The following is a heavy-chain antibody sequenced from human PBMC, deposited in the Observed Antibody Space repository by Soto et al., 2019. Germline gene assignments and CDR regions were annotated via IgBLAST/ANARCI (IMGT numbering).Heavy chain of an antibody. V-gene: IGHV1-3*01. CDR2: INAGNGNT. Sequence: ASVKVSCKASGYTFTSYAMHWVRQAPGQRLEWMGWINAGNGNTKYSQKFQGRVTNTRDTSASTAYMELSSLRSEDTAVYYCARGITLPTPLDYWGQGTLVTVSS. CDR3: ARGITLPTPLDY. CDR1: GYTFTSYA. D-gene: IGHD1-20*01. J-gene: IGHJ4*02.